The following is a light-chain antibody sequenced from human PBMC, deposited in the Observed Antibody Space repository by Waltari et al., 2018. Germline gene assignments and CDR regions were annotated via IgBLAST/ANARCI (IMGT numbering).Light chain of an antibody. CDR1: QSVSSD. Sequence: EIVLTQSPATLSLSPGERATLSCRASQSVSSDLARYQQKPGQGPRLLIYDASNRATGIPARFSGSGSETDFTLTISSLEPEDFAVYYCQQRSSWPWTFGQGTKVDVK. J-gene: IGKJ1*01. V-gene: IGKV3-11*01. CDR3: QQRSSWPWT. CDR2: DAS.